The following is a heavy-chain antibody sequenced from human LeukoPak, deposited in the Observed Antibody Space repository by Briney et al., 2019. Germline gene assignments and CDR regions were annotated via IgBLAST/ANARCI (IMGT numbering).Heavy chain of an antibody. V-gene: IGHV1-18*01. D-gene: IGHD3-10*01. J-gene: IGHJ4*02. CDR2: ISAYNGNT. CDR3: ARDGDYYYGSGPFDY. Sequence: ASVKASCKASGYTFTSYGISWVRQAPGQGLEWMGWISAYNGNTNYAQKLQGRVTMTTDTSTSTAYMELRSLRSDDTAVYYCARDGDYYYGSGPFDYWGQGTLVTVSS. CDR1: GYTFTSYG.